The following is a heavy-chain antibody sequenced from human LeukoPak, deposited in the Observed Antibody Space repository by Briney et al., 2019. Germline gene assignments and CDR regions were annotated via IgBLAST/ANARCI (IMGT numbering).Heavy chain of an antibody. V-gene: IGHV3-20*04. Sequence: GGSLRLSCAASGFTFDDYGMSWVRQAPGKGLEWVSGINWNGGSTGYADSVKGRFTISRDNAKNSLYLQMNSLRAEDTALYYCAKPLIAAAGTRVRDYWGQGTLVTVSS. CDR1: GFTFDDYG. CDR2: INWNGGST. D-gene: IGHD6-13*01. J-gene: IGHJ4*02. CDR3: AKPLIAAAGTRVRDY.